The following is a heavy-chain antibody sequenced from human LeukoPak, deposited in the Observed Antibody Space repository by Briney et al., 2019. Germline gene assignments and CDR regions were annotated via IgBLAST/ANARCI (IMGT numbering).Heavy chain of an antibody. J-gene: IGHJ5*02. CDR3: ASDQRPYNWFDP. CDR2: ISSKGSTI. V-gene: IGHV3-11*01. CDR1: GFTFSDYY. Sequence: GGSLRLSCAASGFTFSDYYMSWIRQAPGKGLEWVSYISSKGSTIYYADSVKGRFTISRDNAKNSLYLQMNSLRAEDTAVYYCASDQRPYNWFDPWGQRTLGTVSS.